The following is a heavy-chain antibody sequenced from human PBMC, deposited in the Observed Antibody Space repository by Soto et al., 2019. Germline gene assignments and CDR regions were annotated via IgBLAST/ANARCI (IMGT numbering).Heavy chain of an antibody. CDR3: ARLFDYGDLAANY. J-gene: IGHJ4*02. V-gene: IGHV4-4*02. D-gene: IGHD4-17*01. Sequence: TLSLTCAVSGGSISSSNWWSWVRQPPGKGLEWIGEIYHSGSTNYNPSLKSRVTISVDKSKNQFSLKLSSVTAADTAVYYCARLFDYGDLAANYWGQGTLVTVSS. CDR1: GGSISSSNW. CDR2: IYHSGST.